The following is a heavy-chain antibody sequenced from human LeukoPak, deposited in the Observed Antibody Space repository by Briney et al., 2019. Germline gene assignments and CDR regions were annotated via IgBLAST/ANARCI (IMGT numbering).Heavy chain of an antibody. CDR1: GFTFSSYW. CDR2: INSDGSST. J-gene: IGHJ4*02. V-gene: IGHV3-74*01. Sequence: GGSLRLSXAASGFTFSSYWMHWVRQAPGKGLVWGSRINSDGSSTSYADSVKGRFTISRDNAKNTLYLQMNSLRAEDTAVYYCARDPGSWFDYWGQGTLVTVSS. D-gene: IGHD6-13*01. CDR3: ARDPGSWFDY.